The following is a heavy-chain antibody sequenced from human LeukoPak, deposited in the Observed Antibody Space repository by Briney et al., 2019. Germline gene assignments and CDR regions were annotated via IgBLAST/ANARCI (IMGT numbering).Heavy chain of an antibody. V-gene: IGHV5-51*01. D-gene: IGHD3-22*01. CDR3: ARPNITSYYDSRGYDAFDV. CDR2: IYPDDSDT. Sequence: GESLQISCKGSGYRFNAYWIAWVRQMPGKGLEWMGIIYPDDSDTRYSPSFQGQVTISADKSVRTAYLQWSSLKASDTAMYYCARPNITSYYDSRGYDAFDVWGQGTMVTVSS. CDR1: GYRFNAYW. J-gene: IGHJ3*01.